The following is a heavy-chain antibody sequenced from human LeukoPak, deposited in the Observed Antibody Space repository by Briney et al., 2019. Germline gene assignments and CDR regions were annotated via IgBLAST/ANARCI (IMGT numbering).Heavy chain of an antibody. J-gene: IGHJ4*02. CDR3: ARGRAGTLATDS. D-gene: IGHD1-1*01. CDR1: DGSISRGGNS. CDR2: IYPSGST. V-gene: IGHV4-30-4*07. Sequence: KPSETLSLTCAASDGSISRGGNSWIWIRQPPGKGLEWIGYIYPSGSTYYNPSLKSRLTMSVDTSKNQFSLNLSSVTAADTAVYYCARGRAGTLATDSWGQGTLVTVSS.